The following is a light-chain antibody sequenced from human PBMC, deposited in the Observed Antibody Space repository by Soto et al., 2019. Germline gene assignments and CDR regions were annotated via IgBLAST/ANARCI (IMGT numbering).Light chain of an antibody. CDR1: QAISSS. CDR2: DAS. Sequence: DIQLTQSPSLLSASVGDRGTITCRSSQAISSSLAWYQQTPVNAPKLLIHDASTLQTGLPSRFRGSGSGTEFPLTNSSLQPEDFATYSCQQLASYPIGTFGGGTKVDIK. V-gene: IGKV1-9*01. CDR3: QQLASYPIGT. J-gene: IGKJ4*01.